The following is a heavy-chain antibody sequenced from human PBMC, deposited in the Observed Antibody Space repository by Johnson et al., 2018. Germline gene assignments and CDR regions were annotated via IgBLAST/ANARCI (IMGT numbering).Heavy chain of an antibody. CDR1: GFTFDDYA. V-gene: IGHV3-9*01. D-gene: IGHD6-6*01. CDR2: ISWNGGSI. Sequence: VQLQESGGGLVQPGRSLRLSCAASGFTFDDYAMHWVRQAPGKGLEWVSGISWNGGSIVYADYVKGRFTISRDTAKTSLYLQMNSLRTEDTGVYYCAKPMISRSSGFDYWGQGILVTVSS. CDR3: AKPMISRSSGFDY. J-gene: IGHJ4*02.